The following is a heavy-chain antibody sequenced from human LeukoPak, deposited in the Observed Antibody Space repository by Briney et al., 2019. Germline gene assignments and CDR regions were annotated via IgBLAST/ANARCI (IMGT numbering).Heavy chain of an antibody. Sequence: SETLSLTCTVSGGTISSYYWSWLRQPPGKGLEWIGYIYYSGRTNYNPSLKSRVTISVDTSKNQFTLMLSSVTAADTAVYYCARVYSSGWYYFDYWGQGTLVTVSS. V-gene: IGHV4-59*01. D-gene: IGHD6-19*01. CDR1: GGTISSYY. J-gene: IGHJ4*02. CDR2: IYYSGRT. CDR3: ARVYSSGWYYFDY.